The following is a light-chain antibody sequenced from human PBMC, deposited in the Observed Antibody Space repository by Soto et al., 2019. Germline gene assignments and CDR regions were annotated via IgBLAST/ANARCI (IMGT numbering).Light chain of an antibody. V-gene: IGKV3-15*01. CDR2: GAS. CDR3: QQYNNFYT. J-gene: IGKJ2*01. CDR1: QSVSSN. Sequence: EIVMTQSPATLSVSPGERATLSCRASQSVSSNLAWYQQKPGQAPRLLIYGASTRATGIPARFSGSGSGTEFTLTISSLQSEDFADYYCQQYNNFYTFGQGTKLEIK.